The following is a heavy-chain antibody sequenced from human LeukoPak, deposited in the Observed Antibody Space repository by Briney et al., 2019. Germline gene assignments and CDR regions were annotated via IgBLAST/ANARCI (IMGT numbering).Heavy chain of an antibody. Sequence: SETLSLTCAVSGGSIRDYQWSWIRQPPGKGLEWIGHINTNGRTDYNPSLRSRLTFSVDTSRDQFSLKLSSVTAADTAVYYCARHSGSNYFHYYYYMDVWGKGTTVTVSS. CDR2: INTNGRT. CDR1: GGSIRDYQ. CDR3: ARHSGSNYFHYYYYMDV. J-gene: IGHJ6*03. V-gene: IGHV4-4*09. D-gene: IGHD4-11*01.